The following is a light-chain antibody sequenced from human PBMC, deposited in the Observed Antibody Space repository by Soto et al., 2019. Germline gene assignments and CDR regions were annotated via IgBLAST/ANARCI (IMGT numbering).Light chain of an antibody. J-gene: IGKJ5*01. CDR3: EQHYSPPLT. V-gene: IGKV4-1*01. Sequence: DIVVVQAPVKLAVSLGERATINCKSSQSVLYNSNKKNYLAWYQQKAGQPPKLLIYWASTRESGVPVRFSGSGFGTDFTLTISGLQAEDVAVYYCEQHYSPPLTFGQGTRL. CDR2: WAS. CDR1: QSVLYNSNKKNY.